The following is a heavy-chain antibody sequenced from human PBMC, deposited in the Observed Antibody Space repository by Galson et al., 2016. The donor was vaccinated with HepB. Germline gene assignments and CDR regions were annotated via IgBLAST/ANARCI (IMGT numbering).Heavy chain of an antibody. J-gene: IGHJ4*01. V-gene: IGHV3-30-3*01. CDR2: ISYDGSNK. CDR1: GFTFSSYS. CDR3: ARDRPVSGSYLPFDY. D-gene: IGHD1-26*01. Sequence: SLRLSCAASGFTFSSYSMHWVRQAPDNGLEWVAVISYDGSNKYYGDSVKGRFTILRDNSKNTLYLQMNGLRPEDTAVYYCARDRPVSGSYLPFDYWGQGTLVTVSS.